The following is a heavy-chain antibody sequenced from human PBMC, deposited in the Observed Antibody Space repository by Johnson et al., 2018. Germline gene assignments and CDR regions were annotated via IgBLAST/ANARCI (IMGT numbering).Heavy chain of an antibody. CDR1: GFTFNTYS. V-gene: IGHV3-48*01. CDR2: ISSSSITI. D-gene: IGHD5-24*01. Sequence: EVQLVESGGGVVQPGRSLRLSCAASGFTFNTYSMNWVRQAPGKGLEWVSYISSSSITIYYADSVKGRFTISRDNAKNSLYLQMNSLRAEDTAVYYCARDLTGVVATIPFDIWGQGTMVTVSS. J-gene: IGHJ3*02. CDR3: ARDLTGVVATIPFDI.